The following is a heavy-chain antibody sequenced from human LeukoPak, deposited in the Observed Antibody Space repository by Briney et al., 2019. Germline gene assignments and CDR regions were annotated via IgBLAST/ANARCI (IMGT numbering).Heavy chain of an antibody. CDR2: ISGSGSPI. Sequence: NPGGSLRLSCAASGFTFSDYYMNWIRQAPGKGLEWVSYISGSGSPIYYADSVKGRFTISRDNAKNSLYLQMNSLRAEDTAVYYCARFRSKAFDLWGQRTMVTVSS. J-gene: IGHJ3*01. CDR3: ARFRSKAFDL. CDR1: GFTFSDYY. V-gene: IGHV3-11*04.